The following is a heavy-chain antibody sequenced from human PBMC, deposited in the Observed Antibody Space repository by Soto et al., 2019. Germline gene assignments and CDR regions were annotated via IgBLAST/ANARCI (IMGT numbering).Heavy chain of an antibody. CDR3: ARLWSAGSGYDPANPFDY. Sequence: SETLSLTCTVSGGSISSYYWSWIRQPPGKGLEWIGYIYYSGSTNYNPSLKSRVTISVDTSKNQFSLKLSSVTAADTAVYYCARLWSAGSGYDPANPFDYWGQGTLVTVSS. CDR1: GGSISSYY. CDR2: IYYSGST. J-gene: IGHJ4*02. D-gene: IGHD5-12*01. V-gene: IGHV4-59*08.